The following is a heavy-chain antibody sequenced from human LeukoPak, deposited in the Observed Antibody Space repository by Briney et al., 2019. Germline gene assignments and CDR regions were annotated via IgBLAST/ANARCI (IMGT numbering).Heavy chain of an antibody. CDR2: ISYDGNNK. J-gene: IGHJ4*02. D-gene: IGHD3-3*01. Sequence: PGGSLRLSCVASGFTFSTYGMHWVRQAPGKGLEWMALISYDGNNKYYADSVKGRFTISRDNSKNTLYLQMNSLRAEDTAVYYCASDMSYSGYYIDSWGQGTLVTVSS. V-gene: IGHV3-30*03. CDR3: ASDMSYSGYYIDS. CDR1: GFTFSTYG.